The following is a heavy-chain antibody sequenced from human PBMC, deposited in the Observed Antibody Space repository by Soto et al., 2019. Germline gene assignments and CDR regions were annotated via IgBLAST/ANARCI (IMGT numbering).Heavy chain of an antibody. CDR2: ISSSGGTP. CDR1: GFSFSIYV. J-gene: IGHJ4*02. Sequence: VQLLESGGGLVQPGGSLRVSCAASGFSFSIYVMTWVRQAPGKGLEWVSSISSSGGTPYYEDSVKGRFTISRDNSKDTLFLQMHSLRAEDTAVYFCAKGLYDNSGYYYTDWGQGTLVTVSS. V-gene: IGHV3-23*01. D-gene: IGHD3-22*01. CDR3: AKGLYDNSGYYYTD.